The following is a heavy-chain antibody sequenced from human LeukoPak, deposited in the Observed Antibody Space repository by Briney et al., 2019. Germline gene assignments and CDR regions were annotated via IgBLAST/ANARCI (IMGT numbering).Heavy chain of an antibody. J-gene: IGHJ4*02. V-gene: IGHV4-59*08. D-gene: IGHD2/OR15-2a*01. CDR1: GGSFSGYY. CDR2: IYYSGST. Sequence: PSETLSLTCAVYGGSFSGYYWSWIRQPPGKGLEWIGYIYYSGSTNYNPSLKSRVTISVDTSKNQFSPKLSSVTAADTAVYYCARSEGSKYGYWGQGTLVTVSS. CDR3: ARSEGSKYGY.